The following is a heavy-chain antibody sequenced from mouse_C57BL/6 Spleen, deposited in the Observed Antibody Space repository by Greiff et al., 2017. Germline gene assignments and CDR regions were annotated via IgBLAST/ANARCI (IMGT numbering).Heavy chain of an antibody. D-gene: IGHD1-1*01. V-gene: IGHV1-47*01. Sequence: QVQLQQSGAELVKPGASVKMSCKASGYTFTTYPIEWMKQNHGKSLEWIGNFHPYNDDTKYNEKFKGKVTLTVEKSSSTVYFELSRLTSDDSAVYYCARGDYYGSSFPYYAMDYWGQGTSVTVSS. J-gene: IGHJ4*01. CDR2: FHPYNDDT. CDR3: ARGDYYGSSFPYYAMDY. CDR1: GYTFTTYP.